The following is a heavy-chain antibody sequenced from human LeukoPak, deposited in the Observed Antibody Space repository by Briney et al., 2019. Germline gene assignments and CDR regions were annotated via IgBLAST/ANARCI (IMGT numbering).Heavy chain of an antibody. CDR3: ARHLHRKSYGDYGPCFDY. V-gene: IGHV4-39*01. CDR2: IYYSGST. J-gene: IGHJ4*02. CDR1: GGSISSSSYS. Sequence: PAETLSLTCTVSGGSISSSSYSWGWIRQPPGKGLEWIGRIYYSGSTYYNPSLKSRVTISVDTSKNQYSLKLTSGTAADTALYYCARHLHRKSYGDYGPCFDYGGQGILVTVS. D-gene: IGHD4-17*01.